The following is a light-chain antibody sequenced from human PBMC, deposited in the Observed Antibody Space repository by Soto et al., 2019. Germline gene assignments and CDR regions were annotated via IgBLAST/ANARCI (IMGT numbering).Light chain of an antibody. CDR3: LQDYNYPPT. CDR2: ATS. Sequence: ALQMTQSPSSLSASVGDRVTITCRASQGIRNDLGWYQQKPGKAPKLLIYATSSLQSGVPSRFSGSGSGTDFTLTISSLQPEDFATYYCLQDYNYPPTFGQGTKVEIK. CDR1: QGIRND. V-gene: IGKV1-6*01. J-gene: IGKJ1*01.